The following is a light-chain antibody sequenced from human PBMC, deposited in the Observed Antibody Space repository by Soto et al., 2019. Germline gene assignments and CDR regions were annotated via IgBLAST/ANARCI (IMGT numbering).Light chain of an antibody. Sequence: ESVLTHSPASMSLTPRQRGTLSCRASQGLRSNLAWYQQNPGQAPRLLIYGASNRATGVPARFSGSGSGTDFTLTISSLEPEDFAVYYCQQRSNWPITFGQGTRLDI. CDR2: GAS. V-gene: IGKV3-11*01. CDR3: QQRSNWPIT. CDR1: QGLRSN. J-gene: IGKJ5*01.